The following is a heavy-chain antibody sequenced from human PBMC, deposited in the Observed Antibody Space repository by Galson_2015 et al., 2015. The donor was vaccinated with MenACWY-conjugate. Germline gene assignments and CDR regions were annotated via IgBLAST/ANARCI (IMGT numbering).Heavy chain of an antibody. Sequence: SLRLSCAASGFTFSSYWMSWVRQAPGKGLEWVANIKQDGSEKYYVDSVKGRFTISRDNAKNSLYLQMNSLRAEDTAVYYCARDSSSWENWFDPWGQGTLVTVSS. V-gene: IGHV3-7*03. J-gene: IGHJ5*02. CDR3: ARDSSSWENWFDP. CDR1: GFTFSSYW. CDR2: IKQDGSEK. D-gene: IGHD6-13*01.